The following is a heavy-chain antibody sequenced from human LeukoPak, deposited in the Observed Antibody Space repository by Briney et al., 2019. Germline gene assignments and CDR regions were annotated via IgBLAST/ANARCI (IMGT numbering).Heavy chain of an antibody. CDR3: AGSAPNNDY. D-gene: IGHD1/OR15-1a*01. CDR2: ISYDGSNK. V-gene: IGHV3-30-3*01. CDR1: GFTFSSYA. Sequence: GGSLRLSCAASGFTFSSYAMHWVRQAPGKGLEWVAVISYDGSNKYYADSVKGRFTISRDNSKNTLYLQMSSLRAEDTAVYYCAGSAPNNDYWGQGTLVTVSS. J-gene: IGHJ4*02.